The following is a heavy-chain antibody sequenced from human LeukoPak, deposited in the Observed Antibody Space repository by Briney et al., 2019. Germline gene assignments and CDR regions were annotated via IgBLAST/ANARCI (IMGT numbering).Heavy chain of an antibody. CDR3: ARGARRGWYQDYYYHYMDV. V-gene: IGHV6-1*01. CDR1: GDSVSSNSAA. Sequence: SQTLSLTCAISGDSVSSNSAAWNWIRQSPSRGLEWLGRTYYRSKWYNDYAVSVKSRITINPDTSKNQFSLQLNSVTPEDTAVYYCARGARRGWYQDYYYHYMDVWGKGTTVTVSS. CDR2: TYYRSKWYN. D-gene: IGHD6-19*01. J-gene: IGHJ6*03.